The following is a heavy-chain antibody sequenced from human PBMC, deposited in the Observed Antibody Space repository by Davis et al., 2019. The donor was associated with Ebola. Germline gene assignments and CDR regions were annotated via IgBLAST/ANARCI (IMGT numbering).Heavy chain of an antibody. Sequence: GESLKISCAASGFTFSSYSMNWVRQAPGKGLEWVAVIWYDGSNKYYADSVKGRFTISRDNSKNTLYLQMNSLRAEDTAVYYCARYDPGAFDIWGQGTMVTVSS. CDR2: IWYDGSNK. D-gene: IGHD3-3*01. CDR1: GFTFSSYS. CDR3: ARYDPGAFDI. V-gene: IGHV3-33*08. J-gene: IGHJ3*02.